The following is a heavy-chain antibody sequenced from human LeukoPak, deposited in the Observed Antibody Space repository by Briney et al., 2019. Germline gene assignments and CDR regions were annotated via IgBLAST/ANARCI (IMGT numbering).Heavy chain of an antibody. Sequence: GGSLRLSCAASGFTFSSYAMSWVRQAPGKGLEWVSGISGSGGSTCYADSVKGRFTVSRDNSKNTLYLQMNSLRAEDRAVYYCAKDVTWVQLCLDYWGQGTLVTVSS. CDR3: AKDVTWVQLCLDY. J-gene: IGHJ4*02. D-gene: IGHD5-18*01. V-gene: IGHV3-23*01. CDR2: ISGSGGST. CDR1: GFTFSSYA.